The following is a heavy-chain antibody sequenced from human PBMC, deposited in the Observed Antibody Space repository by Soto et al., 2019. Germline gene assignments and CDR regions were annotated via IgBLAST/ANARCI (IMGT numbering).Heavy chain of an antibody. D-gene: IGHD5-18*01. J-gene: IGHJ4*02. Sequence: EVQLLESGGGLVQPGGSLRLSCAAYGFTFSSYAMSWVRQAPGKGLEWVSAISGSGGSTYYADSVKGRFTISRDNSKNTLYLQMNSLRAEDTAVYYCAKDRGYSYGFWYYFDYWGQGTLVTVSS. V-gene: IGHV3-23*01. CDR2: ISGSGGST. CDR1: GFTFSSYA. CDR3: AKDRGYSYGFWYYFDY.